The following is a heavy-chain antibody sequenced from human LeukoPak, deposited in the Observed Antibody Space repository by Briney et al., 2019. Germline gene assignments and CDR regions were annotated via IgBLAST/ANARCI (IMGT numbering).Heavy chain of an antibody. J-gene: IGHJ6*03. D-gene: IGHD2-2*02. CDR2: MNPNSGNT. CDR3: ARAGVCSSTSCYTPYYYYYMDV. V-gene: IGHV1-8*01. Sequence: ASVKVSCKASGYTFTSYDINWVRQATGQGLEWMGWMNPNSGNTGYAQKFQGRVTMTRNTSISTAYMELSSLRSEDTAVYYCARAGVCSSTSCYTPYYYYYMDVWGKGTTVTVSS. CDR1: GYTFTSYD.